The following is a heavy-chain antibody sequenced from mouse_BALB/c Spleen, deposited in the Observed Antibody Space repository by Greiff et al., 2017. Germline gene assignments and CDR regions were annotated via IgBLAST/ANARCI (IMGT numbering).Heavy chain of an antibody. CDR3: AKAGDDAMDD. J-gene: IGHJ4*01. D-gene: IGHD3-3*01. V-gene: IGHV2-6-5*01. CDR2: IWGGGSP. CDR1: GFSFTDYG. Sequence: VQGVESGPGLVAPSQSLSITCTVSGFSFTDYGVSWIRQPPGEGLEWLGVIWGGGSPSYNSARNSRLSISKDNSKSQVFFKRNSLQTDDTAMYYSAKAGDDAMDDWGQGTSVTVAS.